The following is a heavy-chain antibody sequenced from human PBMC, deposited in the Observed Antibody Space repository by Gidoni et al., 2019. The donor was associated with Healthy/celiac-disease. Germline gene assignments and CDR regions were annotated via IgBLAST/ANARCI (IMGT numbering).Heavy chain of an antibody. D-gene: IGHD2-2*01. J-gene: IGHJ6*02. CDR3: ARGIVVVPAAAGGYGMDV. V-gene: IGHV1-2*04. Sequence: QVQLVQSGAEVKKPGASVKVSCKASGYTFTGSLMPWVRPAPGQGLEWMGWINPNSGGTNYAQKFQGWVTMTRDTSISTAYMELSRLRSDDTAVYYCARGIVVVPAAAGGYGMDVWGQGTTVTVSS. CDR1: GYTFTGSL. CDR2: INPNSGGT.